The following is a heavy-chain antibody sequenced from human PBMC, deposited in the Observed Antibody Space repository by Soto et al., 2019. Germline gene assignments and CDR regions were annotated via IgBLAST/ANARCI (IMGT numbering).Heavy chain of an antibody. CDR3: ARGDEAPSPRYNWFDP. J-gene: IGHJ5*02. D-gene: IGHD3-16*01. CDR1: GGSISSYY. V-gene: IGHV4-4*07. CDR2: IYTSGST. Sequence: SETLSLTCTVSGGSISSYYWSWIRQPAGKGLEWIGRIYTSGSTNYNPSLKSRVTMSVDTSKNQFSLKLRSVTAADTAVYYCARGDEAPSPRYNWFDPWGQGTMVTVSS.